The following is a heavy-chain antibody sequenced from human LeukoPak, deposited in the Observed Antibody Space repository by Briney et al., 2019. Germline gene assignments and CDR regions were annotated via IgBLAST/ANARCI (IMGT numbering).Heavy chain of an antibody. CDR2: IKQDGSIK. J-gene: IGHJ4*02. CDR1: GFKFDNYW. V-gene: IGHV3-7*01. D-gene: IGHD6-6*01. Sequence: PGGSLRLSCAASGFKFDNYWMTWVRQAPGKGLEWVANIKQDGSIKYYVDSVKGRFTISRDNARNSQYLQINSLRPEDTAVYYCARIGYSSSSFDYWGQGTLVTVSS. CDR3: ARIGYSSSSFDY.